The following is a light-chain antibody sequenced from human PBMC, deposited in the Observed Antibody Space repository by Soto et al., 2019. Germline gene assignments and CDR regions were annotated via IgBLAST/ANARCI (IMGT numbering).Light chain of an antibody. J-gene: IGKJ3*01. V-gene: IGKV3-20*01. Sequence: EIVLTQSPGTLSLSPGERATLSCRASQSVNYSYLAWYQQKPGQAPRLLIYGASIRATGIPDRFSGSGSATDFTLSISRLEPEDFAVYYCQQYNSYSVTFGPGTKVDIK. CDR2: GAS. CDR3: QQYNSYSVT. CDR1: QSVNYSY.